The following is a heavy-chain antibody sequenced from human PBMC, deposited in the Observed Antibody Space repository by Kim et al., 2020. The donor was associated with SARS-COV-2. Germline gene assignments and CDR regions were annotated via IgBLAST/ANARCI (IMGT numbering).Heavy chain of an antibody. D-gene: IGHD3-10*01. CDR1: GASISSSGYY. CDR3: ARHFRCISIRFLGLFQFAY. Sequence: SETLSLTCTVSGASISSSGYYWGWIRQPPGKGLEWIGSVYYTGRNYYNPSIKSRVTISVDTSKNQFSLKLSSVNAADTAVYYCARHFRCISIRFLGLFQFAYWGQRTLVTVSS. CDR2: VYYTGRN. J-gene: IGHJ4*02. V-gene: IGHV4-39*01.